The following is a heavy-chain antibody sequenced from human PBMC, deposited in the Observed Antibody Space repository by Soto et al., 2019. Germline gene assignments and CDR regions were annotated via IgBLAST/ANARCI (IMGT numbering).Heavy chain of an antibody. Sequence: SLRLSCAASGFTFSSYAMHWVRQAPGKGLEWVAVISYDGSNKYYADSVKGRFTISRDNSKNTLYLQMNSLRAEDTAVYYCARDRLPAATGYGMDVWGQGTTVTVSS. CDR2: ISYDGSNK. CDR3: ARDRLPAATGYGMDV. CDR1: GFTFSSYA. D-gene: IGHD2-2*01. V-gene: IGHV3-30-3*01. J-gene: IGHJ6*02.